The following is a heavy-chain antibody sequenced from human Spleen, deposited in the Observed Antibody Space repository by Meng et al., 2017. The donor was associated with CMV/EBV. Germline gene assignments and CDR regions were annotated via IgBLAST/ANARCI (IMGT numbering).Heavy chain of an antibody. V-gene: IGHV4-34*01. CDR3: ATGRGYCSSTSCYTGYYYYYYGMDD. J-gene: IGHJ6*02. CDR2: INHSGST. D-gene: IGHD2-2*02. CDR1: GGSFSGYY. Sequence: SQTLSLTCAVYGGSFSGYYWSWIRQPPGKGLEWIGEINHSGSTNYNPSLKSRVTISVDTSKNQFSLKLSSVTAADTAVYYCATGRGYCSSTSCYTGYYYYYYGMDDWGQGTTVTVSS.